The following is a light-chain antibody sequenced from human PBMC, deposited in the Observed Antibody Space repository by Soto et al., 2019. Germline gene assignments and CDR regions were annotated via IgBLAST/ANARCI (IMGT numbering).Light chain of an antibody. V-gene: IGLV2-14*01. Sequence: QSALTQPPSASGSPGQSVTISCTGTSSDVGGYNYVSWYQQHPGKAPKLMIYEVNNRPSGVSNRFSGSKSGNTASLTISGLQAEDEADYYCNSYTSSTTYVFGTGTKLTVL. J-gene: IGLJ1*01. CDR3: NSYTSSTTYV. CDR2: EVN. CDR1: SSDVGGYNY.